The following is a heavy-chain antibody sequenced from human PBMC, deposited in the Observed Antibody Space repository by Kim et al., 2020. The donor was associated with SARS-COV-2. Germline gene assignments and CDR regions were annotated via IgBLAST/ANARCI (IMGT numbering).Heavy chain of an antibody. Sequence: GGSLRLSCAASGFSVSDYYMNWFRQAPGKGLEWVSVIYHSGTTYYADYVKGRCTISRDKSTNTLLLQMISLRAEDTAAYFCVRDLVQVGEDYWGQGTLVT. D-gene: IGHD3-10*01. CDR2: IYHSGTT. CDR1: GFSVSDYY. CDR3: VRDLVQVGEDY. J-gene: IGHJ4*02. V-gene: IGHV3-53*01.